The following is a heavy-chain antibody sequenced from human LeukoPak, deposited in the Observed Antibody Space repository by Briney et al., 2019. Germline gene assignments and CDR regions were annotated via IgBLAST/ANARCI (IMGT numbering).Heavy chain of an antibody. CDR3: ARDLSYGSGSLPPYYYYYGMDV. D-gene: IGHD3-10*01. J-gene: IGHJ6*02. Sequence: PSETLSLTCIVSGGSISSSSYYWGWIRQPPGKGLEWIGSIYHSGSTNYNPSLKSRVTISVDKSKNQFSLKLSSVTAADTAVYYCARDLSYGSGSLPPYYYYYGMDVWGQGTTVTVSS. CDR2: IYHSGST. CDR1: GGSISSSSYY. V-gene: IGHV4-39*07.